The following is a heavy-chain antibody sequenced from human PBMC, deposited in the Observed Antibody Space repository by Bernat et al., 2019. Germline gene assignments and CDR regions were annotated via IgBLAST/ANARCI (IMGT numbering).Heavy chain of an antibody. D-gene: IGHD3-16*01. V-gene: IGHV3-30*18. CDR1: GFTFSSYG. J-gene: IGHJ6*02. Sequence: QVQLVESGGGVVQPGRSLRLSCAASGFTFSSYGMHWVRQAPGKGLEWVAVISYDVSNKYYADSVKGRFTISRDNSKNTLYLQMNSLRAEDTAVYYCAKERGGSYYYYYGMDVWGQGTTVTVSS. CDR2: ISYDVSNK. CDR3: AKERGGSYYYYYGMDV.